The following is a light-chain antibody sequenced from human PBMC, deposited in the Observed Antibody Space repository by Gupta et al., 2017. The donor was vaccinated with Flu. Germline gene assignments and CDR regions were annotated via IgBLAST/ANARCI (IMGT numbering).Light chain of an antibody. CDR3: RSYASTLSWV. J-gene: IGLJ3*02. CDR2: GIN. Sequence: KVTISCTGSRTNVGAEKYVHWYQQLPGQAPKLLFYGINNRPSGVPARFFGSKSGNSASLAITELQAEDEADYYCRSYASTLSWVFGGGTKLTGL. V-gene: IGLV1-40*01. CDR1: RTNVGAEKY.